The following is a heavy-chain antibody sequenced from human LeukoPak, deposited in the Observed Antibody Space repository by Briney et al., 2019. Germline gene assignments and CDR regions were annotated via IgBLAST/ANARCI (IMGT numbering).Heavy chain of an antibody. CDR3: ERREYMYGHDIDY. Sequence: ASVKVSCKASGYTFTSYDINGLRRATGQGLECMGWMNPNNGNTGCAQKFQGRGTMTRNPPIRPVHMQLSSLRYADTELYYCERREYMYGHDIDYWGQGPLVPVSS. J-gene: IGHJ4*02. D-gene: IGHD2/OR15-2a*01. CDR1: GYTFTSYD. V-gene: IGHV1-8*01. CDR2: MNPNNGNT.